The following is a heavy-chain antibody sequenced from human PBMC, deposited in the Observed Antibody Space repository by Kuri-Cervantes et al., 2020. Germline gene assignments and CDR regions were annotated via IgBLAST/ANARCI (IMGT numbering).Heavy chain of an antibody. V-gene: IGHV4-34*01. CDR3: ARVAYHYYAMDV. CDR1: GGSFSGYY. Sequence: SETLSLTCAVYGGSFSGYYWSWIRQPPGKGLEWIGEINHSGSTNYNPSLKSRVTISVDTSKNQFSLKLSSVTAEDTAVYYCARVAYHYYAMDVWGQGTTVTVSS. D-gene: IGHD3-3*02. CDR2: INHSGST. J-gene: IGHJ6*02.